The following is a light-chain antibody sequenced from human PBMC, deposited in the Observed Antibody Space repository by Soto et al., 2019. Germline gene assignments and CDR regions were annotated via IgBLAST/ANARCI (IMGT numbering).Light chain of an antibody. V-gene: IGKV1-9*01. CDR3: QQLNSYPIT. CDR2: AAS. J-gene: IGKJ5*01. Sequence: IQLTQSPSLLSASLGDSVTITRRASQGISSYLAWYQQKPGEAPKLLIYAASTLHRGVPSRFSGSGSGTEFTLTISSLQPEDFATYYCQQLNSYPITFGQGTRLEIK. CDR1: QGISSY.